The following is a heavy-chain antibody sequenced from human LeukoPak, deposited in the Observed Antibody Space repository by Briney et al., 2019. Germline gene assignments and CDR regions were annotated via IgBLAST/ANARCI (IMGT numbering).Heavy chain of an antibody. Sequence: ASQTLSLTCAVSGGSISSGGYSWSWIRQPPGKGLEWIGYIYHSGSTYYNPSLKSRVTISVDRSKNQFSLKLSSVTAADTAVYYCARSSGYPKNYWYFDLWGRGTLVTVSS. CDR2: IYHSGST. CDR3: ARSSGYPKNYWYFDL. CDR1: GGSISSGGYS. V-gene: IGHV4-30-2*01. J-gene: IGHJ2*01. D-gene: IGHD3-22*01.